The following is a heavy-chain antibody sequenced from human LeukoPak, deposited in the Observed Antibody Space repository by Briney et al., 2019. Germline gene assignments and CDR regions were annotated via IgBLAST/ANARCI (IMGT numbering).Heavy chain of an antibody. D-gene: IGHD2-2*01. V-gene: IGHV3-21*01. CDR1: GFTFRDYT. J-gene: IGHJ4*02. CDR2: ISKSGTYI. Sequence: GGSLSLSCAASGFTFRDYTMNWVRQAPGKGLEWVSAISKSGTYIKYADSVKGRFTVSRDNAKNSLFPQMNSLRVEDTAVYYCAREVVIVVEPAANTIDYWGQGTRVTVSS. CDR3: AREVVIVVEPAANTIDY.